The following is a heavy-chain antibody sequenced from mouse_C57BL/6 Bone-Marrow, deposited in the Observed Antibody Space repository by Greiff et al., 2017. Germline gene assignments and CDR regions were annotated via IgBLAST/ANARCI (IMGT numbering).Heavy chain of an antibody. CDR2: IYPRSGNT. J-gene: IGHJ3*01. V-gene: IGHV1-81*01. CDR1: GYTFTSYG. Sequence: QVQLKQSGAELARPGASVKLSCKASGYTFTSYGISWVKQRTGQGLEWIGEIYPRSGNTYYNEKFKGKATLTADKSSSTAYMELRSLTSEDSAVYFCARGAYDGYYEGLFAYWGQGTLVTVSA. CDR3: ARGAYDGYYEGLFAY. D-gene: IGHD2-3*01.